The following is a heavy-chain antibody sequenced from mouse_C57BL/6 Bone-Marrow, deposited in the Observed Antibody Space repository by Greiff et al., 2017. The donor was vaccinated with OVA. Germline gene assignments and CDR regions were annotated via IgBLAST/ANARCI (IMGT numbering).Heavy chain of an antibody. V-gene: IGHV5-17*01. Sequence: EVNVVESGGGLVKPGGSLKLSCAASGFTFSDYGMHWVRQAPEKGLEWVAYISSGSSTIYYADTVKGRFTISRDNAKNTLFLQMTSLRSEDTAMYYCARHVMRAWFAYWGQGTLVTVSA. CDR3: ARHVMRAWFAY. CDR2: ISSGSSTI. CDR1: GFTFSDYG. J-gene: IGHJ3*01.